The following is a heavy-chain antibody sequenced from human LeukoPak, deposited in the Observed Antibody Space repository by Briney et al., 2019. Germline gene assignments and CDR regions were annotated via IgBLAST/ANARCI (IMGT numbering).Heavy chain of an antibody. CDR2: ISYDGSNK. CDR1: GFTFSSYA. J-gene: IGHJ4*02. CDR3: ADEVAGYFDY. Sequence: PGGSLGLSCAASGFTFSSYAMHWVRQAPGKGLEWVAVISYDGSNKYYADSVKGRFTISRENSKNTLYLQMNSLRAEDTAVYYCADEVAGYFDYWGQGTLVTVSS. V-gene: IGHV3-30-3*01. D-gene: IGHD6-19*01.